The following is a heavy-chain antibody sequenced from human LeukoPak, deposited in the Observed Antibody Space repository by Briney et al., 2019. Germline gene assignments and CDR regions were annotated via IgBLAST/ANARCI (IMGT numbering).Heavy chain of an antibody. CDR2: IYPRDGST. CDR1: GYTFTSNY. CDR3: ARDQEGFDY. J-gene: IGHJ4*02. V-gene: IGHV1-46*01. Sequence: ASVKVSCKASGYTFTSNYIHWVRQAPGQGLEWKGMIYPRDGSTSYAQKFQGRVTVTRDTSTSTVHMELSGLRSEDTAVYYCARDQEGFDYWGQGTLVTVSS.